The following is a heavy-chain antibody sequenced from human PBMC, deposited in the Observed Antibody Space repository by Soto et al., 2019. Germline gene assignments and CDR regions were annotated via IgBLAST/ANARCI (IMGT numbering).Heavy chain of an antibody. CDR2: INAGNGNT. CDR3: ARDPSDSSAYYGHYYYGMDV. J-gene: IGHJ6*02. CDR1: GYTFTSYG. Sequence: ASVKVSCKASGYTFTSYGIHWVRQAPGQRLEWTGWINAGNGNTKYSEKFQGRVTITRDTSASTAYLKLSSLRSEDTAVYYCARDPSDSSAYYGHYYYGMDVWGQGTTVTVSS. D-gene: IGHD3-22*01. V-gene: IGHV1-3*01.